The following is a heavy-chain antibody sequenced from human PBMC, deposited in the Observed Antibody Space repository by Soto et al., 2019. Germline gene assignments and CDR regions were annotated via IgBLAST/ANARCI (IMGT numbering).Heavy chain of an antibody. J-gene: IGHJ4*02. Sequence: QVQLVESGGGVVQPGRSLRLSCAASGFTFNSYGMHWVRQAPGKGLEWVVVISFDGRNTYYADSVKGRFTISRDNSKNPLYLQMTSLRAEDTAVYYCAKQSGSGSYYNVDSGGHFDYWGQGTLVTVSS. CDR1: GFTFNSYG. V-gene: IGHV3-30*18. CDR2: ISFDGRNT. CDR3: AKQSGSGSYYNVDSGGHFDY. D-gene: IGHD3-10*01.